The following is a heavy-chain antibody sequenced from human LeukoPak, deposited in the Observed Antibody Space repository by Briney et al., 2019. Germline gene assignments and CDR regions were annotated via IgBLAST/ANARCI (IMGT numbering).Heavy chain of an antibody. V-gene: IGHV3-21*04. CDR3: ARALTGVGAHDGSDC. D-gene: IGHD1-26*01. CDR2: ITTSSTYI. Sequence: GGSLRLSCAASGFSFSDYNMNWVRQAPGKALEWVSSITTSSTYIYYGDSVKGRFTISRDNAKNSLYLQMNGLRAEDTALYYCARALTGVGAHDGSDCWGQGTLVTVSS. CDR1: GFSFSDYN. J-gene: IGHJ4*02.